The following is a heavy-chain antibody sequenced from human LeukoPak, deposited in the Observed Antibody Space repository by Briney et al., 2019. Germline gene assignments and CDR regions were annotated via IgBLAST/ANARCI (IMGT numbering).Heavy chain of an antibody. J-gene: IGHJ6*03. Sequence: ASVKVSCKTSGHTFTDYYIHWVRQAPGQGLEWMGWINPDSGYTNYAQKFQGRVTMTRDTSINTAYMELSRLTSDDTAVYYCATDPRTTVFGTFRYYYMDVWGEGTTVAVSS. V-gene: IGHV1-2*02. D-gene: IGHD3-3*01. CDR3: ATDPRTTVFGTFRYYYMDV. CDR1: GHTFTDYY. CDR2: INPDSGYT.